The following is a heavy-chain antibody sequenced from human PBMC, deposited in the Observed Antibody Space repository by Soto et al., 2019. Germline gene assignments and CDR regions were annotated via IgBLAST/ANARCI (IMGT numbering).Heavy chain of an antibody. CDR2: IYYSGST. D-gene: IGHD3-16*01. V-gene: IGHV4-59*01. CDR1: GGSISSYY. CDR3: ARDVFNLDAFDI. Sequence: SETLSLTCTVSGGSISSYYWSWIRQPPGKGLEWIGYIYYSGSTNYNPSLKSRVTISVDTSKNQFSLKLSSVTAADTAVYYCARDVFNLDAFDIWGQGTMVTVSS. J-gene: IGHJ3*02.